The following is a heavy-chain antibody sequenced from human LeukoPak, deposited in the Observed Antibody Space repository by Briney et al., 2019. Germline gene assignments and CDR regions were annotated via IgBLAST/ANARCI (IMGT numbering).Heavy chain of an antibody. CDR3: ARVARIAAAGPDAFDI. CDR2: ISAYNGNT. J-gene: IGHJ3*02. CDR1: GYTFTSYG. Sequence: ASVKVSCKASGYTFTSYGISWVRQAPGQGLEWVGWISAYNGNTNYAQKLQGRVTMTTDTSTSTAYMELRNLRSDDTAVYYCARVARIAAAGPDAFDIWGQGAMVTVSS. D-gene: IGHD6-13*01. V-gene: IGHV1-18*01.